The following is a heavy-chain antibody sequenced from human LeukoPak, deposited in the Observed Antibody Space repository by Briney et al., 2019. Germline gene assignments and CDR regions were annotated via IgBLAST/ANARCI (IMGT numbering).Heavy chain of an antibody. V-gene: IGHV3-30*18. CDR2: ISYDGSNK. CDR1: GFTFSSYG. CDR3: AKDLGGTGTTYGLYANY. D-gene: IGHD1-1*01. Sequence: GGSLRLSCAASGFTFSSYGMHWVRQAPGKGLEWVAVISYDGSNKYYADSVKGRFTISRDNSKNTLYLQMNSLRAEDRGVYYCAKDLGGTGTTYGLYANYWGQGTQVTVS. J-gene: IGHJ4*02.